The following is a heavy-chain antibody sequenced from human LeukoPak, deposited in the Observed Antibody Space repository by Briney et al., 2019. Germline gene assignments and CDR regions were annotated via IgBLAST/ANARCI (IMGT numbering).Heavy chain of an antibody. CDR2: IYYSGST. J-gene: IGHJ4*02. CDR3: ARATSGSYFGY. CDR1: GGSVNSYS. Sequence: SETLSLTCNVSGGSVNSYSWNWIRQPPGKGLEWIGYIYYSGSTNYNPSLKSRVTMSIDRSKNQFSLKLSSVTAADTAVYYCARATSGSYFGYWGQGTLVTVSS. V-gene: IGHV4-59*02. D-gene: IGHD1-26*01.